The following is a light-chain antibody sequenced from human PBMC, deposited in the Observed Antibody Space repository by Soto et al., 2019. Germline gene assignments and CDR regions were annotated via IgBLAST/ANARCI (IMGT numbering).Light chain of an antibody. CDR1: QSVSSN. CDR2: GTY. Sequence: EIVMTQSPATLSVSPGERATLSCRASQSVSSNLAWYQQKPGQAPRLLIYGTYIRATGIPARFSGTGSGTEFTLTISSLQSEDFAVYYCQQYNNWPPLTFGGGTEVEIK. J-gene: IGKJ4*01. CDR3: QQYNNWPPLT. V-gene: IGKV3D-15*01.